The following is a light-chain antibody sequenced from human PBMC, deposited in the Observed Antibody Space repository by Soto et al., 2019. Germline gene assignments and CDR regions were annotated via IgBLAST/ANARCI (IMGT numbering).Light chain of an antibody. CDR2: DVS. V-gene: IGLV2-14*01. J-gene: IGLJ2*01. Sequence: QSALTQPASVSGSPGQSITISCTGTSSDVGGYNYVSWYQQHPGKAPKLIIYDVSNRPSGVSDRFSGSKSGNTASLTISGLQAEDEADYYCSSYVSSSTHVFGGGTQLTVL. CDR3: SSYVSSSTHV. CDR1: SSDVGGYNY.